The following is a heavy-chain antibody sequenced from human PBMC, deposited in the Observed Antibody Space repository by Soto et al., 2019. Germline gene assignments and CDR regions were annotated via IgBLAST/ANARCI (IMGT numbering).Heavy chain of an antibody. V-gene: IGHV3-33*03. D-gene: IGHD1-20*01. J-gene: IGHJ4*02. CDR3: ATSNWNFFDY. CDR2: IWNDSSNK. CDR1: GFIFSSYG. Sequence: QVQLVESGGGVVQPGGSLRLSCAASGFIFSSYGMHWVRQAPGKGLEWVAVIWNDSSNKLYPDSVRGRFTISRDNSKSTLFLQMNSLRAEDTAVYYCATSNWNFFDYWGQGALVTVSS.